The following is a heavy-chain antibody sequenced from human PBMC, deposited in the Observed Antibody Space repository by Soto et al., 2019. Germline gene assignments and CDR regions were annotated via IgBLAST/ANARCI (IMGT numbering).Heavy chain of an antibody. Sequence: GGSLRLSCAASGFTFSSYWLHWVRQAPGEGLVWVSRINSDGSSTRYADSVKGRFTISRDNAKNTLYLQMNNLRAEDTAVYYCATQIAAGGGGWGQGXLVTVSS. CDR2: INSDGSST. V-gene: IGHV3-74*01. D-gene: IGHD6-13*01. CDR1: GFTFSSYW. CDR3: ATQIAAGGGG. J-gene: IGHJ4*02.